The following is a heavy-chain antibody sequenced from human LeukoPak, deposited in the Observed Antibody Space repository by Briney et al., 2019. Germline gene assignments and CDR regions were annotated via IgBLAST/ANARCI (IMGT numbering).Heavy chain of an antibody. CDR1: GYSFTNYW. Sequence: GESLKISCKGSGYSFTNYWIGWVRQMPGKGLEWMGIIYPGDSDTRYSPSFQGQVTISADKSINTAYLQWSSLKASDTGMYYCARSYEPEVLEGFDYWGQGTLVTVSS. D-gene: IGHD3-3*01. CDR2: IYPGDSDT. J-gene: IGHJ4*02. CDR3: ARSYEPEVLEGFDY. V-gene: IGHV5-51*01.